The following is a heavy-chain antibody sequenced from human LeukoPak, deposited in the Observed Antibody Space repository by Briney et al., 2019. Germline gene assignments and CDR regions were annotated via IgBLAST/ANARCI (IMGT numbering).Heavy chain of an antibody. Sequence: SETLSLTCAAYGGSFSGYYWSWIRQPPEKGLEWIGEINHSGSTNYNPSLKSRVTISVDTSKNQFSLKLSSVTAADTAVYYCARTSGSSSRYSDYWGQGTLVTVSS. V-gene: IGHV4-34*01. D-gene: IGHD6-13*01. J-gene: IGHJ4*02. CDR1: GGSFSGYY. CDR3: ARTSGSSSRYSDY. CDR2: INHSGST.